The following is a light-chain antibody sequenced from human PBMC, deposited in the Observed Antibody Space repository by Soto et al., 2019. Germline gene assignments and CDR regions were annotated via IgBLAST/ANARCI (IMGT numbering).Light chain of an antibody. CDR1: QSISSSY. J-gene: IGKJ4*01. Sequence: ENVLTQSPGTLSLSPGERATLSCRASQSISSSYLAWYQQKPGQTPRLLIYHASNRATGIPDGFSGSGSRTDFTLTISRLEPEDFAVYCCQQYGDSLLTFGGGTKVEIK. V-gene: IGKV3-20*01. CDR3: QQYGDSLLT. CDR2: HAS.